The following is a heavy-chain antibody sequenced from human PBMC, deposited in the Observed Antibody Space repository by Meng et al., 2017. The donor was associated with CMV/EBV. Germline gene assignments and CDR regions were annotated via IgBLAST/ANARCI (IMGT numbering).Heavy chain of an antibody. V-gene: IGHV4-34*01. Sequence: HVPLQQWCGRLVKPSGTLSLTCAVYGGAFSGYYWSWSRQPPGKGLEWIGEINHSGSTNYNPSLKSRVTISVGTSKNQFSLKLSSVTAADTAVYYCARVWDSGWDYWGQGTLVTVSS. CDR2: INHSGST. J-gene: IGHJ4*02. CDR3: ARVWDSGWDY. CDR1: GGAFSGYY. D-gene: IGHD3-22*01.